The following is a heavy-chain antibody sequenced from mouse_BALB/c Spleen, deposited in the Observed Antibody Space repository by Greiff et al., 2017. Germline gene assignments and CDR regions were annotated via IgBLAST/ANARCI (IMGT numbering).Heavy chain of an antibody. Sequence: EVKLMESGGDLVKPGGSLKLSCAASGFTFSSYGMSWVRQTPDKRLEWVATISSGGSYTYYPDSVKGRFTISRDNAKNTLYLQMSSLKSEDTAMYYCARVGNPMDYWGQGTSVTVSS. CDR3: ARVGNPMDY. J-gene: IGHJ4*01. D-gene: IGHD2-1*01. CDR2: ISSGGSYT. CDR1: GFTFSSYG. V-gene: IGHV5-6*01.